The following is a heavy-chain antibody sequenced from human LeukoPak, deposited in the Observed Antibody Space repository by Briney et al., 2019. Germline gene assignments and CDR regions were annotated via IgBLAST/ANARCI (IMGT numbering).Heavy chain of an antibody. CDR2: INWNGGST. CDR1: GFTFGDYG. J-gene: IGHJ5*02. Sequence: GGSLRLSCAASGFTFGDYGMSWVRQAPGKGLEWVSGINWNGGSTGYADSVKGRFTISRDNAKNSLYLQMNSLRAEDTALYYCARDPTKRIAARPTAFDPWGQGTLVTVSS. V-gene: IGHV3-20*04. D-gene: IGHD6-6*01. CDR3: ARDPTKRIAARPTAFDP.